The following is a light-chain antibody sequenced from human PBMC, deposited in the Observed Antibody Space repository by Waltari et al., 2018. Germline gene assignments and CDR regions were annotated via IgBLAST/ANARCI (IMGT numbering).Light chain of an antibody. CDR1: QTVSTIA. V-gene: IGKV3-20*01. CDR3: QQYDGIVVT. CDR2: STY. J-gene: IGKJ4*01. Sequence: IVLTQSPGTLSLSPGAIDTLSCRASQTVSTIALSWYQQKPGQAPRVLIYSTYNRATGIPDRFSGSGSGTDFTLTINRLAPEDFAMYYCQQYDGIVVTFGGGTKVEI.